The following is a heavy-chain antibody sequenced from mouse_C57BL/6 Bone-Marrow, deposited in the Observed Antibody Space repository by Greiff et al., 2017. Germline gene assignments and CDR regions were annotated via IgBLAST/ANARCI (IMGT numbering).Heavy chain of an antibody. CDR2: INPSSGYT. CDR1: GYTFTSYW. J-gene: IGHJ3*01. Sequence: VQLQQSGAELAKPGASVKLSCKASGYTFTSYWMHWVKQRPGQGLEWIGYINPSSGYTKSNQKFKDKATLTVDKSASTAYMQLSSLTYEDSAVYYCARDYYGREFAYWGQGTLVTVSA. D-gene: IGHD1-1*01. CDR3: ARDYYGREFAY. V-gene: IGHV1-7*01.